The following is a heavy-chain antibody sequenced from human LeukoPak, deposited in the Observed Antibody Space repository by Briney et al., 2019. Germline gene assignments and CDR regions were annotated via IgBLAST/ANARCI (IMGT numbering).Heavy chain of an antibody. V-gene: IGHV1-69*13. J-gene: IGHJ6*03. CDR3: TRDQYHFNRDYFNYYMDV. D-gene: IGHD2/OR15-2a*01. CDR2: IIPIFGTA. CDR1: GGTFSSYA. Sequence: ASVKVSCKASGGTFSSYAISWVRQAPGQGLEWMGGIIPIFGTANYAQKFQGRVTITADESTSTAYMELSSLRSEDTAVYYCTRDQYHFNRDYFNYYMDVWGKGTTVTVSS.